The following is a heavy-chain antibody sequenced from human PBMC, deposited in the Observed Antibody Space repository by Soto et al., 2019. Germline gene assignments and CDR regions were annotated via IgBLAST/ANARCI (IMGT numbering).Heavy chain of an antibody. CDR2: INHSGST. Sequence: PSETLSLTCAVYGGSFSGYYWSWIRQPPGKGLEWIGEINHSGSTNYNPSLKSRVTISVDTSKNQFSLKLSSVTAADTAVYYCARGRITGTYNWFDPWGQGTLVTVSS. CDR1: GGSFSGYY. D-gene: IGHD1-20*01. J-gene: IGHJ5*02. CDR3: ARGRITGTYNWFDP. V-gene: IGHV4-34*01.